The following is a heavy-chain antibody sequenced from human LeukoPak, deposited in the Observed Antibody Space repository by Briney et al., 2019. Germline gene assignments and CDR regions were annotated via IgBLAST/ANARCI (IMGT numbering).Heavy chain of an antibody. CDR3: ARHMDASGSLGYFDF. J-gene: IGHJ4*02. CDR1: GDSISRNNYY. D-gene: IGHD1-26*01. V-gene: IGHV4-39*01. CDR2: HHYGIST. Sequence: SETLSLTCAVSGDSISRNNYYWAWIRQPPGKGLDWIGSHHYGISTHANPSLKSRVPISVDTSHNQSTQILTAVTGHDTAVYYCARHMDASGSLGYFDFWGQGTLVTVSS.